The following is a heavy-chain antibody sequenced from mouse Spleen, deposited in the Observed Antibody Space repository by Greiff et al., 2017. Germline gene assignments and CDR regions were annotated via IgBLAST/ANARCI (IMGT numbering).Heavy chain of an antibody. CDR3: ARDYGSSSWFAY. Sequence: QVHVKQSGAELAKPGASVKMSCKASGYTFTSYWMYWVKQRPGQGLEWIGYINPSTGYTEYNQKFKDKATLTADKSSSTAYMQLSSLTSEDSAVYYCARDYGSSSWFAYWGQGTLVTVSA. J-gene: IGHJ3*01. CDR2: INPSTGYT. D-gene: IGHD1-1*01. CDR1: GYTFTSYW. V-gene: IGHV1-7*01.